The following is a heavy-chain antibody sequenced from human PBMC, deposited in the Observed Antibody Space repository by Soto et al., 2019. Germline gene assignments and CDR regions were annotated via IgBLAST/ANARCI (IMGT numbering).Heavy chain of an antibody. V-gene: IGHV4-59*01. Sequence: SETLSLTCTVSGGSISSYYWSWIRQPPGKGLEWIGYIYYSGSTNYNPSLKSRVTISVDTPKNQFSLKLSSVTAADTAVYYCARGELRDGSGWPLATWGQGTLVTVSS. CDR3: ARGELRDGSGWPLAT. CDR1: GGSISSYY. CDR2: IYYSGST. J-gene: IGHJ5*02. D-gene: IGHD6-19*01.